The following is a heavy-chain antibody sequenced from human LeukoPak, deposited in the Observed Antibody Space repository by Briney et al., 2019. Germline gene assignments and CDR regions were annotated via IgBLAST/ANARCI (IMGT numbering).Heavy chain of an antibody. CDR2: ISGSYTS. CDR3: ARDKNYYDSSGGGD. V-gene: IGHV3-23*01. CDR1: GFAFSSYA. J-gene: IGHJ4*02. Sequence: PGGSLRLSCAASGFAFSSYAMSWVRQAPGKGLEWVSAISGSYTSYYADSVKGRFTISRDNSKNTLYLQMNSLRAEDTAVYYCARDKNYYDSSGGGDWGQGTLVTVSS. D-gene: IGHD3-22*01.